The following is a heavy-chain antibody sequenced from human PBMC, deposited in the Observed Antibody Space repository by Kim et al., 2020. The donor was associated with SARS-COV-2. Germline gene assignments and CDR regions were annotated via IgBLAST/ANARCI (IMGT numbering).Heavy chain of an antibody. CDR1: GFTFSSYA. CDR2: ISGSGGST. CDR3: AKDRRRGSSWYSGYYYYGMDV. V-gene: IGHV3-23*01. J-gene: IGHJ6*02. D-gene: IGHD6-13*01. Sequence: GGSLRLSCAASGFTFSSYAMSWVRQAPGKGLEWVSAISGSGGSTYYADSVKGRFTISRDNSKNTLYLQMNSLRAEDTAVYYCAKDRRRGSSWYSGYYYYGMDVWGQGTTVTVSS.